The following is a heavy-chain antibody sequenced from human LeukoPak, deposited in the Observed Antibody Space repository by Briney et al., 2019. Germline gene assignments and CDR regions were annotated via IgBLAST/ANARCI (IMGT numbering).Heavy chain of an antibody. CDR3: AKDDGYYDSSGSFLFDS. D-gene: IGHD3-22*01. V-gene: IGHV3-23*01. CDR1: RFTFSSYA. Sequence: PGGSLRLSCAASRFTFSSYAMGWVRQAPGKGLEWVSTSGSGGSTFYADSVKGRFTISRDNSKNTLFLQMNSLRAEDTAVYYCAKDDGYYDSSGSFLFDSWGQGTLVPVSS. CDR2: SGSGGST. J-gene: IGHJ4*02.